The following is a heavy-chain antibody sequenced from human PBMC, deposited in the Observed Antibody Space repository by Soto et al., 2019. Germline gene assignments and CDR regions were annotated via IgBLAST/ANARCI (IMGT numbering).Heavy chain of an antibody. V-gene: IGHV1-24*01. J-gene: IGHJ5*02. CDR1: GYTLPELL. CDR3: AAQPTYFDFWSDYPPWFDP. Sequence: ASVKVSSKFSGYTLPELLIHGVRQAPGKGLVWMGGFDPEDGEPIYAQKFQGRVTMTQDTSTDTAYMEMSSLTSEDTAVYYCAAQPTYFDFWSDYPPWFDPWGQGTLVTVSS. D-gene: IGHD3-3*01. CDR2: FDPEDGEP.